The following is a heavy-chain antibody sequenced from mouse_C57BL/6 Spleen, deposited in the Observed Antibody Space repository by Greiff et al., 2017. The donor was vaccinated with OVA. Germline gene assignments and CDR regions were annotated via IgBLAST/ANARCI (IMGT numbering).Heavy chain of an antibody. Sequence: VQLQQSGAELVKPGASVKLSCKASGYTFTSYWMHWVKQRPGQGLEWIGMIHPNSGSTNYNEKFKSKATLTVDKSSSTAYMQLSSLTSEDSAFYYCARADYGSRKDFDYWGQGTTLTVSS. D-gene: IGHD1-1*01. V-gene: IGHV1-64*01. CDR3: ARADYGSRKDFDY. J-gene: IGHJ2*01. CDR2: IHPNSGST. CDR1: GYTFTSYW.